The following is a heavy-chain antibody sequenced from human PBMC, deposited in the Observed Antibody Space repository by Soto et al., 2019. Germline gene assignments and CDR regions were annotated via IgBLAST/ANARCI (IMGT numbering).Heavy chain of an antibody. CDR1: GYTFTSYD. V-gene: IGHV1-8*01. Sequence: QVQLVQSGAEVKKPGASVKVSCKASGYTFTSYDINWVRQATGQGLEWMAWMKPNSGNTGDAQKFQGGVTMTRNTSKSTAYMELSSLRSEDTAVYYCARWKGGGFGGFGMDVWGQGTTVTVSS. CDR3: ARWKGGGFGGFGMDV. J-gene: IGHJ6*02. CDR2: MKPNSGNT. D-gene: IGHD3-10*01.